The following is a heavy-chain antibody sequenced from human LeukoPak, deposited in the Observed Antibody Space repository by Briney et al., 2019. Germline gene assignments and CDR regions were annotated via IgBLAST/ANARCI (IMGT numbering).Heavy chain of an antibody. CDR3: ARDIGSSGWYNNWFDP. J-gene: IGHJ5*02. Sequence: SQTPSLTCAISGDSVSSNSAAWNWIRQSPSRGLEWLGRTYYRSKWYNDYAVSVKSRITINPDTSKNQFSLQLNSVTPEDTAVYYCARDIGSSGWYNNWFDPWGQGTLVTVSS. V-gene: IGHV6-1*01. D-gene: IGHD6-19*01. CDR1: GDSVSSNSAA. CDR2: TYYRSKWYN.